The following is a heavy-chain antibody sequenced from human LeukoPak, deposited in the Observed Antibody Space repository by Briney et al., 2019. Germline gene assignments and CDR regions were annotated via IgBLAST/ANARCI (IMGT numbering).Heavy chain of an antibody. D-gene: IGHD5-18*01. Sequence: SETLSLTCAVYGGSFSGYYWSWIRQPPGKGLEWIGEINHSGSTNYNPSLKSRVTISVDTSKNQFSLKLSPVTAADTAVYYCARAGARGYSYGYPDGAFDIWGQGTMVTVSS. V-gene: IGHV4-34*01. J-gene: IGHJ3*02. CDR3: ARAGARGYSYGYPDGAFDI. CDR1: GGSFSGYY. CDR2: INHSGST.